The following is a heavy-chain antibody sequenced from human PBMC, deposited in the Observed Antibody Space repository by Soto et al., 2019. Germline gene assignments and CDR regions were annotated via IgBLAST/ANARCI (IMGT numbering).Heavy chain of an antibody. CDR3: ARNRYGGYDFDF. Sequence: QVQLQESGTGLVKPSGTLSLTCAVSSGSITSSNWWSWVRQPPGKGLEWIWEVSHSGSTNYIPSLKSRVTISLDKSRNQFALRLNSVTAADTAVYYCARNRYGGYDFDFWGQGTLVTVSS. CDR2: VSHSGST. J-gene: IGHJ4*02. CDR1: SGSITSSNW. D-gene: IGHD5-12*01. V-gene: IGHV4-4*02.